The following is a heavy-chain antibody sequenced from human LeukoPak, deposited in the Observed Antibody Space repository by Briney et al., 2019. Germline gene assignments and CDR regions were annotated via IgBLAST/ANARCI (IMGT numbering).Heavy chain of an antibody. D-gene: IGHD5-12*01. CDR3: ARDRGDSGYPRIDY. CDR2: INSGGSGART. Sequence: GGSLRLSCAASGFTFSSYAMTWVRQAPGKALEWVSGINSGGSGARTYYADSVKGRFSISRDNSKNTLYLQMNSLRAEDTAVYYCARDRGDSGYPRIDYWGQGTLVTVSP. CDR1: GFTFSSYA. V-gene: IGHV3-23*01. J-gene: IGHJ4*02.